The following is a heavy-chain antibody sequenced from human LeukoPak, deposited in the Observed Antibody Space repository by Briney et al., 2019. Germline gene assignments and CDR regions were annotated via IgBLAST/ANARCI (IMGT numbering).Heavy chain of an antibody. J-gene: IGHJ4*02. V-gene: IGHV3-66*01. CDR3: ARGQTLGTTFDY. CDR1: GFTFSNYG. Sequence: GGSLRLSCAASGFTFSNYGMHWVRQAPGKGLEWVSVIYSGGGTKYTDSVKGRFTISRDNSKNMLYLQMNSLRVEDTAVYYCARGQTLGTTFDYWGQGTLVTVSS. D-gene: IGHD7-27*01. CDR2: IYSGGGT.